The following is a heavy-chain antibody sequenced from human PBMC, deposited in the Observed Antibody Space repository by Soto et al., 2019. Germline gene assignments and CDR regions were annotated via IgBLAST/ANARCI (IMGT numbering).Heavy chain of an antibody. CDR2: ISSNGGST. CDR1: GFTFSSYA. Sequence: PGGSLRLSCSASGFTFSSYAMHWVRQAPGKGLEYVSAISSNGGSTYYADSVKGRFTISRDNSKNTLYLQMSSLRAEDTAVYYCVKGIQLWLFSNLLRHPGPRAQRTPVPVSS. V-gene: IGHV3-64D*08. CDR3: VKGIQLWLFSNLLRHPGP. D-gene: IGHD5-18*01. J-gene: IGHJ1*01.